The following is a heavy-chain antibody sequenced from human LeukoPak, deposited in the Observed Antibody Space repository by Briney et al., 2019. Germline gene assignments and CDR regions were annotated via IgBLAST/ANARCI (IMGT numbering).Heavy chain of an antibody. D-gene: IGHD3-3*01. CDR3: ATDRGWRTSGYYLYYFEY. CDR1: GFTFNIHW. J-gene: IGHJ4*02. V-gene: IGHV3-7*01. CDR2: IKHDGSEK. Sequence: PGGSLRLSCAASGFTFNIHWMTWVRQAPGKGLEWVASIKHDGSEKYYVDSVRGRFTISRDNTKNSLYLQMSSLRAEDTAVYYCATDRGWRTSGYYLYYFEYWGQGTLVTFSS.